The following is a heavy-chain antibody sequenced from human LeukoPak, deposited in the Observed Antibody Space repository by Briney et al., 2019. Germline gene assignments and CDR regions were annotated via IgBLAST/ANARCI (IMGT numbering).Heavy chain of an antibody. D-gene: IGHD3-22*01. V-gene: IGHV3-23*01. CDR2: ISESGEKT. CDR3: TKTIDGYLLGYFDH. J-gene: IGHJ4*02. CDR1: GFPFDTYA. Sequence: GGSLRLSCSASGFPFDTYAMSWVRQAPGRGLEWVSAISESGEKTYYVDSVEGRFTISGDNSKNTLYLEMNSLRPEDTAVYYCTKTIDGYLLGYFDHWGQGTLVTVVS.